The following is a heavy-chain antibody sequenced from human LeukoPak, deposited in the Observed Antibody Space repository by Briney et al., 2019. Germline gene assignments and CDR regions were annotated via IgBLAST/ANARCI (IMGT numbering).Heavy chain of an antibody. V-gene: IGHV3-74*01. D-gene: IGHD3-10*01. CDR1: GFTFSSFW. CDR2: IDTVGSFA. Sequence: GGSLRLSCAASGFTFSSFWMHWVRQAPGEGLVWVSLIDTVGSFATYADSMRGRFTISRDNAKNTLYLQVNSLRVEDTAVYYCARDNSGSIPLDYWGLGTLVTVSS. J-gene: IGHJ4*02. CDR3: ARDNSGSIPLDY.